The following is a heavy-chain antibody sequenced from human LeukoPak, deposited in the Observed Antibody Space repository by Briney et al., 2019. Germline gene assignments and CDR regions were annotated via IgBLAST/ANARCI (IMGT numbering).Heavy chain of an antibody. CDR2: IYFSGNT. Sequence: SETLSLTCTVSGASISDTSYYWGWIRQSPGKGLEWIGSIYFSGNTYYNPSLKSRVTISVDTSRNQFSLKLSSVTAADTAVYYCAREGRRDGSSYGMDVWGQGTTVTVSS. D-gene: IGHD5-24*01. J-gene: IGHJ6*02. CDR3: AREGRRDGSSYGMDV. CDR1: GASISDTSYY. V-gene: IGHV4-39*02.